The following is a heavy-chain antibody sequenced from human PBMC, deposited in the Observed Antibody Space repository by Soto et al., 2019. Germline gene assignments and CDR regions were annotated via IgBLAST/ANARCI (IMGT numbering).Heavy chain of an antibody. CDR3: ARHSSGYIGSWPSDFDF. J-gene: IGHJ4*02. D-gene: IGHD6-13*01. CDR1: GFTFGDSA. CDR2: IRSEAYSETT. Sequence: GGSLRLSCTTSGFTFGDSAMSWFRQASGKGLEWISFIRSEAYSETTEYAASVKGRFTISRDDSRGIAYLQMNSLKTEDTGVYYCARHSSGYIGSWPSDFDFWGQGTLVTVSS. V-gene: IGHV3-49*03.